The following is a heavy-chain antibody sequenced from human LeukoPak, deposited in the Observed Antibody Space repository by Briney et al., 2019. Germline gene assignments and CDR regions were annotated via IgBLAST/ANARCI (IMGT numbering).Heavy chain of an antibody. Sequence: PGGSLRLSCAASGFTFSNYGMHWVRQPPGKGLEWVAFRRDDGGIKHYADSVKGRFTLSRDNSKNTLYLQMNSLRAEDTAVYYCANGPHYNILTGFYKVRSHLDYWGQGTLVTVSS. D-gene: IGHD3-9*01. CDR3: ANGPHYNILTGFYKVRSHLDY. CDR1: GFTFSNYG. V-gene: IGHV3-30*02. J-gene: IGHJ4*02. CDR2: RRDDGGIK.